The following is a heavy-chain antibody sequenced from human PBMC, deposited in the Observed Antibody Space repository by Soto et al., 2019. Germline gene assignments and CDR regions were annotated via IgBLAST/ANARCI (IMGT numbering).Heavy chain of an antibody. Sequence: GESLKISCKGSGYSFTSYWISWVRQMPGKGLEWMGRIDPSDSYTNYSPSFQGRVTISADKSVSTAYLQWSSLKASDTAMYYCARRGYGGYGGGDAFDIWGQGTMVTVSS. D-gene: IGHD5-12*01. CDR2: IDPSDSYT. J-gene: IGHJ3*02. CDR1: GYSFTSYW. CDR3: ARRGYGGYGGGDAFDI. V-gene: IGHV5-10-1*01.